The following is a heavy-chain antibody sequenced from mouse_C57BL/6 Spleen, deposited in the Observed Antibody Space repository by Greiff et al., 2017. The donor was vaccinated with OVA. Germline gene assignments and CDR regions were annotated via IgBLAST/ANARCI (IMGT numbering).Heavy chain of an antibody. J-gene: IGHJ4*01. D-gene: IGHD3-2*02. CDR2: IDPETGGT. V-gene: IGHV1-15*01. CDR3: TRQLRLRRYYAMDY. CDR1: GYTFTDYE. Sequence: QVQLQQSGAELVRPGASVTLSCKASGYTFTDYEMHWVKQTPVHGLEWIGAIDPETGGTAYNQKFKGKAILTADKSSSTAYMELRSLTSEDSAVYYCTRQLRLRRYYAMDYWGQGTSVTVSS.